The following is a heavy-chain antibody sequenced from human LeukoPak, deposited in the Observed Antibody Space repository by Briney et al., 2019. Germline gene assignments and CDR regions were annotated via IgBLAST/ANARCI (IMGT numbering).Heavy chain of an antibody. CDR1: GYNSIGYW. Sequence: ESLKISCKGSGYNSIGYWIGWVRQMPGKGLEWMGIIYPNDSKTKYRPSFQGQVTISADKSISIAYLQWTNLRASDTAMYYCARSGDYHAFDIWGQGTMVTVSS. CDR2: IYPNDSKT. J-gene: IGHJ3*02. CDR3: ARSGDYHAFDI. D-gene: IGHD4-17*01. V-gene: IGHV5-51*01.